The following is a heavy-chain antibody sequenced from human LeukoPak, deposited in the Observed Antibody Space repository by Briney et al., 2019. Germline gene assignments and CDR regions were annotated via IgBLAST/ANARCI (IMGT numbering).Heavy chain of an antibody. V-gene: IGHV1-46*01. CDR2: INPSGGST. CDR3: ARYGSGDDLYYFDY. D-gene: IGHD3-10*01. Sequence: ASVKVSRMASGYTFSSSYMHCVREGPGQGVEMMGIINPSGGSTSYAQKFQGRVTMTRDTSTSTVYMELSSLRCEDTAVYYCARYGSGDDLYYFDYWGQGTLVTVSS. J-gene: IGHJ4*02. CDR1: GYTFSSSY.